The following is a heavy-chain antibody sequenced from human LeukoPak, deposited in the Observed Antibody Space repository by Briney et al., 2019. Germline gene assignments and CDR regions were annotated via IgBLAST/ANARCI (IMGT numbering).Heavy chain of an antibody. Sequence: SETLSLTCAVYGASYNAYYWSWIRPPPGKGLEWIGDIDHRGTATYNPSLKSRLSISADASKNQFSLKLNSVTDADTAVYYCAVGITILGVAASFDYWGQGNLVIVSS. CDR1: GASYNAYY. V-gene: IGHV4-34*01. D-gene: IGHD3-3*01. CDR2: IDHRGTA. CDR3: AVGITILGVAASFDY. J-gene: IGHJ4*02.